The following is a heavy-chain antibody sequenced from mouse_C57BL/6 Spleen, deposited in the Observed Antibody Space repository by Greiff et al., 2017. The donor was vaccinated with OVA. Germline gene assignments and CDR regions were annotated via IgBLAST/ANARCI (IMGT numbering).Heavy chain of an antibody. CDR3: ARETYSNYGYAMDY. V-gene: IGHV5-16*01. D-gene: IGHD2-5*01. J-gene: IGHJ4*01. Sequence: EVKLMESEGGLVQPGSSMKLSCTASGFTFSDYYMAWVRQVPEKGLEWVANINYDGSSTYYLDSLKSRFIISRDNAKNILYLQMSSLKSEYTATYYCARETYSNYGYAMDYWGQGTSVTVSS. CDR2: INYDGSST. CDR1: GFTFSDYY.